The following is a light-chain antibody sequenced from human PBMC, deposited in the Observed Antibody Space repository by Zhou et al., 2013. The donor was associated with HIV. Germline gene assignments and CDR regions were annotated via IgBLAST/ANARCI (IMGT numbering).Light chain of an antibody. CDR2: GAS. CDR1: HTISANY. V-gene: IGKV3-20*01. CDR3: QQYANSPQT. Sequence: EIVMTQSPATLSVSPGDRVTLSCRASHTISANYLAWYQQKPGQAPRLLVYGASTRATGIPDRFTGSGSGTDFTLTFTTLGPEDFAVYYCQQYANSPQTFGQGTKVEIK. J-gene: IGKJ2*01.